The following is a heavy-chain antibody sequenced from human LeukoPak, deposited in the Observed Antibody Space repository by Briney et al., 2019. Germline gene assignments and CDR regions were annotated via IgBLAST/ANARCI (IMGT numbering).Heavy chain of an antibody. CDR2: ISYDGSNK. V-gene: IGHV3-30-3*01. J-gene: IGHJ4*02. Sequence: GGSLRLSCAASGFTVSSNYMSWVRQAPGKGLEWVAVISYDGSNKYYADSVKGRFTISRDNSKNTLYLQMNSLRAEDTAVYYCARDLNYYGSGSYSPFDYWGQGTLVTVSS. D-gene: IGHD3-10*01. CDR3: ARDLNYYGSGSYSPFDY. CDR1: GFTVSSNY.